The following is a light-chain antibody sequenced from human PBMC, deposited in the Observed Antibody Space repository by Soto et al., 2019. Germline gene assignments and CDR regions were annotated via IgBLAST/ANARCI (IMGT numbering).Light chain of an antibody. CDR3: QQYDTSHRT. V-gene: IGKV3-20*01. J-gene: IGKJ1*01. CDR2: AAS. Sequence: EIVLTQSPGTLSLSPGDRATLSCRASQNLGSGYLAWYQQKPGQAPRILIYAASSRATGIPDRFSGSGSGTDFSLTISRLEHEDFAVYYCQQYDTSHRTFGQGTKVDIK. CDR1: QNLGSGY.